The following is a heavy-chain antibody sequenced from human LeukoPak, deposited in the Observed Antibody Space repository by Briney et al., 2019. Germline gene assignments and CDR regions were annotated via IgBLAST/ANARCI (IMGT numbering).Heavy chain of an antibody. CDR2: IRHDAGVT. D-gene: IGHD6-19*01. CDR1: GFTFSNYW. J-gene: IGHJ4*02. CDR3: AKGGGWSPAVLFDY. V-gene: IGHV3-74*01. Sequence: GGSLRLSCAASGFTFSNYWMHWVRQAPGKGLVWVSRIRHDAGVTTYADPVKGRFTISRDNAKNTLYLQMSSLRAEDTAVYYCAKGGGWSPAVLFDYWGQGTLVTVSS.